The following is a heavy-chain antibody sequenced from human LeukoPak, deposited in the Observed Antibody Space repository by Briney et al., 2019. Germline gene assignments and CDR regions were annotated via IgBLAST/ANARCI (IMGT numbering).Heavy chain of an antibody. CDR2: ISPGGDNT. V-gene: IGHV3-23*01. D-gene: IGHD3-16*01. CDR1: GFIFSKYG. Sequence: GGSLRLSCAASGFIFSKYGMSWVRQAPGKGLQFVSTISPGGDNTYYADSAKGRFTISRDNSQNTVYLQMNNLRPEDTAEYYCARYFNSNAYRPFDNWGQGSLGTVSS. J-gene: IGHJ4*02. CDR3: ARYFNSNAYRPFDN.